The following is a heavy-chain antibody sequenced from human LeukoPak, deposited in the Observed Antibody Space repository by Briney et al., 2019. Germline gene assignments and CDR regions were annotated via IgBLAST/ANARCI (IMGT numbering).Heavy chain of an antibody. J-gene: IGHJ6*03. D-gene: IGHD2-2*02. V-gene: IGHV4-59*11. CDR1: GGSISSHY. CDR2: IYYSGST. Sequence: SETLSLTCTVSGGSISSHYWSWIRQPPGKGLVWIGYIYYSGSTNYNPSLKSRVTISVDTSKNQFSLKLSSVTAADTAVYYCARDRIGYCSSTSCHRGMYYYYYMDVWGKGTTVTVSS. CDR3: ARDRIGYCSSTSCHRGMYYYYYMDV.